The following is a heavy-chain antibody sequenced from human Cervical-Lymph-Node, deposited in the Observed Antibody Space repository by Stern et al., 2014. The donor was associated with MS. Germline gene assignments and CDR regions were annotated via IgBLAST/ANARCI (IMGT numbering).Heavy chain of an antibody. CDR3: ARGAEDYVWDWFDP. D-gene: IGHD3-16*01. J-gene: IGHJ5*02. CDR1: GASIISDVHY. Sequence: QVQLQESGPGLVKPSQTLPLTCTVSGASIISDVHYWTWIRQPAGKGLEWIGRVFSSGKTNYNPSLESRVSISVDTAKNEFPLNLGSVTAADTAVYYCARGAEDYVWDWFDPWGQGTLVIVSS. CDR2: VFSSGKT. V-gene: IGHV4-61*02.